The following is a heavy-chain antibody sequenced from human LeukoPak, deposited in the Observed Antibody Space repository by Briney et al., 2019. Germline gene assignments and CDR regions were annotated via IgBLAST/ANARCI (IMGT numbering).Heavy chain of an antibody. V-gene: IGHV3-30*18. CDR1: GFTFSSIG. J-gene: IGHJ4*02. D-gene: IGHD6-19*01. Sequence: PGGSLRLSCAASGFTFSSIGMHWVRQAPGKGLEGVAVISYDGSIRYYADSVKGRFTVSRDNSKSTLNLQMNSLRVEDTAVYYCAKRLGESSGWYYLDSWGQGTLVTVSS. CDR3: AKRLGESSGWYYLDS. CDR2: ISYDGSIR.